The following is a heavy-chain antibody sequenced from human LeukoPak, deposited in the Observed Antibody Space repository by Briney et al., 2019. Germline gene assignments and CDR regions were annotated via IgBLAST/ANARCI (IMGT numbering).Heavy chain of an antibody. CDR3: ARGRVDDFWSGLFDY. J-gene: IGHJ4*02. CDR1: GGSFSGYY. Sequence: PSETLSLTCAVDGGSFSGYYWSWVRQPPGKGREWVGEINHRGSTNLNPSLKSRVTLSVTPSKKQFSLKRTSFDAAATAGFSFARGRVDDFWSGLFDYWGQGTLVTVSS. CDR2: INHRGST. V-gene: IGHV4-34*01. D-gene: IGHD3-3*01.